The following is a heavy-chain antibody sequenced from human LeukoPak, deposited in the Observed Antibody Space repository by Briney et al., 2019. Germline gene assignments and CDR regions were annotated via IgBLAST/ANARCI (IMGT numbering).Heavy chain of an antibody. Sequence: SETLSLTCTVSGGSISSYYWSWIRQPPGKGLEWIGYIYTSGSTNYNPSLKSRVTISVNTSKNQFSLKLSSVTAADTAVYYCAREKTSTWGGYYFDYWGQGTLVTVSS. D-gene: IGHD3-16*01. CDR2: IYTSGST. CDR3: AREKTSTWGGYYFDY. J-gene: IGHJ4*02. CDR1: GGSISSYY. V-gene: IGHV4-4*08.